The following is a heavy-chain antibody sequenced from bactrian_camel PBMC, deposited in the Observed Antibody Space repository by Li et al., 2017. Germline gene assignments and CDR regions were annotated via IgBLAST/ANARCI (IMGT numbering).Heavy chain of an antibody. V-gene: IGHV3S28*01. D-gene: IGHD4*01. J-gene: IGHJ4*01. CDR1: GFTFSY. CDR2: IYTGAGST. Sequence: QVQLVESGGGLVQPGGSLRLSCAASGFTFSYMSWVRQAPGKGLEWVSGIYTGAGSTYYADSVKGRFTISKDNAKNTLHLQLDSLRTEDTAVYYCVRYASNYAGDYWARGPRSPSP.